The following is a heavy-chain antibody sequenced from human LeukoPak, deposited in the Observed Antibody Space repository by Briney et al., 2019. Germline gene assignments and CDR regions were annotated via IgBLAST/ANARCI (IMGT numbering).Heavy chain of an antibody. CDR1: GGTFSSYA. CDR3: ARVTSGYQLPLYYFDY. J-gene: IGHJ4*02. D-gene: IGHD2-2*01. CDR2: IIPIFGTA. V-gene: IGHV1-69*13. Sequence: GASVKVSCKASGGTFSSYAISWVRQAPGQGLEWVGGIIPIFGTANYAQKFQGRVTITADESTSTAYMELSSLRSEDTAVYYCARVTSGYQLPLYYFDYWGQGTLVTVSS.